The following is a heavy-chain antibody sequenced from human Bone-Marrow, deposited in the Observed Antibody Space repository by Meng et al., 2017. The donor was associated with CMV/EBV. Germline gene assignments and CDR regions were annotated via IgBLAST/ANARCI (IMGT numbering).Heavy chain of an antibody. CDR1: GFTFSSYA. V-gene: IGHV3-30-3*01. CDR3: ARDWCGYCSSTSCYICYGMDV. CDR2: ISYDGSNK. Sequence: GESLKISCAASGFTFSSYAMHWVRQAPGKGLEWVAVISYDGSNKYYADSVKGRFTISRDNSKNTLYLQMNSLRAEDTAVYYCARDWCGYCSSTSCYICYGMDVWGQGTTVTLSS. D-gene: IGHD2-2*02. J-gene: IGHJ6*02.